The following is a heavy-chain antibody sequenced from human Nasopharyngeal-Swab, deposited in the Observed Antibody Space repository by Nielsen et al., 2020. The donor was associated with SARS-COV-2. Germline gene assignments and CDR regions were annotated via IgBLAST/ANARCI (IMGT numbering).Heavy chain of an antibody. Sequence: ASLTVSCKASGYTLTIYAIHWVRQAPGQRLEWMGWINAGNGNTKYSQKFQGRVTITRDTSASTAYMELSSLRSEDTAVYYCARDRAKVGAWDYWGQGTLVTVSS. D-gene: IGHD1-26*01. CDR2: INAGNGNT. CDR3: ARDRAKVGAWDY. J-gene: IGHJ4*02. CDR1: GYTLTIYA. V-gene: IGHV1-3*01.